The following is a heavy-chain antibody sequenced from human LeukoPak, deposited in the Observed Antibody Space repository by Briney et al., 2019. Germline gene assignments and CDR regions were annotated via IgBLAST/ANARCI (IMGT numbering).Heavy chain of an antibody. V-gene: IGHV3-20*04. Sequence: GGSLRLSCAASGFTFDDYGMSWVRQAPGKGLEWVSGINWNGGSTGYADFVKGRFTISRDNAKNSLYLQMNSLRAEDTALYYCASRGPSFRTSYYFDYWGQGTLVTVSS. CDR3: ASRGPSFRTSYYFDY. D-gene: IGHD1-1*01. CDR1: GFTFDDYG. J-gene: IGHJ4*02. CDR2: INWNGGST.